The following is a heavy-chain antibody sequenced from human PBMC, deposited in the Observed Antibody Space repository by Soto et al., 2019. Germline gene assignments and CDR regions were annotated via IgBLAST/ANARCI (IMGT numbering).Heavy chain of an antibody. J-gene: IGHJ6*02. CDR2: IDWNSGRI. CDR1: GFTFDDYA. V-gene: IGHV3-9*01. CDR3: AKDLRYHLYDMDV. Sequence: EVQLVESGGGLVQPGRSLRLSCAASGFTFDDYAMHWVRQAPGKGLEWVSGIDWNSGRIGYADSVKGRFTISRDNAKSSLYLQMNSLRPEDTALYYCAKDLRYHLYDMDVWGQGTTVSVSS. D-gene: IGHD2-2*01.